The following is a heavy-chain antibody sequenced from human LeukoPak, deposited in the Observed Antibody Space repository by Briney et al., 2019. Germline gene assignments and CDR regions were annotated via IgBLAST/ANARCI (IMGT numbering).Heavy chain of an antibody. CDR3: ARLDSYGRSPGDY. CDR1: GGSISSSSYY. J-gene: IGHJ4*02. CDR2: IYYSGST. Sequence: NPSETLSLTCTVSGGSISSSSYYWSWIRQPPGKGLEWIGYIYYSGSTNYNPSLKSRVTISVDTSKNQFSLKLSSVTAADTAVYYCARLDSYGRSPGDYWGQGTLVTVSS. V-gene: IGHV4-61*01. D-gene: IGHD5-18*01.